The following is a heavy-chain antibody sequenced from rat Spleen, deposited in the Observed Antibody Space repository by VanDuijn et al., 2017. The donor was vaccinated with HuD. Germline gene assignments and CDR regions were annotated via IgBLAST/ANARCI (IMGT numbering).Heavy chain of an antibody. V-gene: IGHV2S13*01. CDR3: TRNYAYYYDGSYHGGFDY. Sequence: QVQLKESGPGLMQPSQTLSLTCIVSGFSLTSYHVHWVRQSPGKGLEWMAVIWSGGNTDYNSPFKSRLSIRRDTSKSQVFLKVNSLKTEDTGIYYCTRNYAYYYDGSYHGGFDYWGQGVMVTVSS. D-gene: IGHD1-12*02. CDR2: IWSGGNT. J-gene: IGHJ2*01. CDR1: GFSLTSYH.